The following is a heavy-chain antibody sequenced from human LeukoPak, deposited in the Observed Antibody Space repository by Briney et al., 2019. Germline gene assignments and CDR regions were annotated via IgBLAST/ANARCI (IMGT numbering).Heavy chain of an antibody. CDR2: ISWNSGSI. J-gene: IGHJ3*02. Sequence: PGRSLRLSCAASGFTFDDYAMHWVRQAPGKGLEWVSGISWNSGSIGYADSVKGRFTISRDNAKNSLYLQMNSLRAEDMALYYCAKGIVEIFGVVSNAFDIWGQGTMVTVSS. D-gene: IGHD3-3*01. CDR3: AKGIVEIFGVVSNAFDI. CDR1: GFTFDDYA. V-gene: IGHV3-9*03.